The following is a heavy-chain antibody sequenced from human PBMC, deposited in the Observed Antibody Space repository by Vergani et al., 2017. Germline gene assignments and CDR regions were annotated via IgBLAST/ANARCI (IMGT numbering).Heavy chain of an antibody. V-gene: IGHV1-46*01. CDR3: SRGRRLRVYYDSSGYPP. D-gene: IGHD3-22*01. CDR2: INPSGGSK. J-gene: IGHJ5*02. CDR1: GYNFTSYY. Sequence: QVQLVQSGAEVKKPGASVKVSCKASGYNFTSYYMHWVRQAPGQGLEWMGIINPSGGSKSYAQKFQGRVTMTRDTSTSTVYMELSSLRSEDTAVDYCSRGRRLRVYYDSSGYPPWGQGTLVTVSS.